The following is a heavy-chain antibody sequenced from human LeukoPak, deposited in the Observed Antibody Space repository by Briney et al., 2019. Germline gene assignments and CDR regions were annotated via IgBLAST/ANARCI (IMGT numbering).Heavy chain of an antibody. CDR2: IIPILGIA. CDR1: GGTFSSYA. J-gene: IGHJ4*02. D-gene: IGHD3-10*01. V-gene: IGHV1-69*04. Sequence: GASVKVSCKASGGTFSSYAISWVRQAPGQGLEWMRRIIPILGIANYAQKFQGRVTITADKSTSTAYMELSSLRSEDTAVYYCAKGGYGSGSPKGYFDYWGQGTLVTVSS. CDR3: AKGGYGSGSPKGYFDY.